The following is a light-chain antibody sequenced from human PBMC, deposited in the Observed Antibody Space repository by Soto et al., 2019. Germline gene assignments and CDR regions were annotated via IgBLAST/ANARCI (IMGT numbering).Light chain of an antibody. CDR2: GAS. V-gene: IGKV3-20*01. CDR3: QQYGSSPPLT. CDR1: QSVSSTY. Sequence: ETVLTQSPGTLSLSPGERATLSCRASQSVSSTYLAWYQLKPGQAPRLLIYGASSRATGIPHRFSGSGSGTDFTLTISRLEPEDFAVYYCQQYGSSPPLTFGGGTKVEI. J-gene: IGKJ4*01.